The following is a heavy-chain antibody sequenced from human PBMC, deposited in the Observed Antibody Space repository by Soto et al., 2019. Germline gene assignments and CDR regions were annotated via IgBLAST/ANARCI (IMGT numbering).Heavy chain of an antibody. CDR3: ARFGVHGNMYYYYGMDV. V-gene: IGHV1-69*01. Sequence: QVQLVQSGADVKKPGSSVKVSCKASADTFSSYAISWVPQAAGQGLEWMAGIIPIFGTANYAQKFQGRVTITADESTSTAYMELSSLRSEDRAVYYCARFGVHGNMYYYYGMDVWGQGTTVTVSS. J-gene: IGHJ6*02. D-gene: IGHD3-10*01. CDR2: IIPIFGTA. CDR1: ADTFSSYA.